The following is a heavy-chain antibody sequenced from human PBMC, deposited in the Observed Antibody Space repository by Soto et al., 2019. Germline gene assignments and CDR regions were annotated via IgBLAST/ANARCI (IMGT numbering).Heavy chain of an antibody. CDR3: AGLVVPAATYYFDY. V-gene: IGHV4-34*01. J-gene: IGHJ4*02. Sequence: SETLSLTCAVYGGSFSGYYWSWIRQPPGKGLEWIGEINHSGSTNYNPSLKSRVTISVDTSKNQFSLKLSSVTAADTAVYYCAGLVVPAATYYFDYWGQGTLVTVSS. CDR1: GGSFSGYY. CDR2: INHSGST. D-gene: IGHD2-2*01.